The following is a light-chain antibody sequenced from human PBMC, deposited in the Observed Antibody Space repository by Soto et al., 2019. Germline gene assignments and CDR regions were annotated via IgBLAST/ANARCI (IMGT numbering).Light chain of an antibody. V-gene: IGKV3-20*01. Sequence: EIVLTQSPGTLSLSPGERATLSCRASQSVSSNYLAWYLQKPGQAPRLLIYGASSRATGIPDRFSGSGSGTDFTLTISRLEPEDFAVHYCQQDGSSPRTFGQGTKVEIK. CDR3: QQDGSSPRT. CDR1: QSVSSNY. CDR2: GAS. J-gene: IGKJ1*01.